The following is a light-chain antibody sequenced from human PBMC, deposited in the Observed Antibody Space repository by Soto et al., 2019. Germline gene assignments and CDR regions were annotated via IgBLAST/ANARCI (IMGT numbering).Light chain of an antibody. J-gene: IGLJ1*01. Sequence: QSVLAQPASVSGSPGQSITISCTGTSSDVGGYNSVSWYQQHPGKAPKLMIYEVSNRPSGVSNRFSGSKSGNTASLTISGLQAEDEADYYCSSYTSSTPLGYVFGTGTKVTVL. V-gene: IGLV2-14*01. CDR2: EVS. CDR1: SSDVGGYNS. CDR3: SSYTSSTPLGYV.